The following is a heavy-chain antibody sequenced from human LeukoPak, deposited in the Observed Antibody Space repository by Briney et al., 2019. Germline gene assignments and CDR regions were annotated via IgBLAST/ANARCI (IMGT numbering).Heavy chain of an antibody. Sequence: GGSLRLSCAASGFSFTTYWMGWVRQAPGKGLEWVANIKQDGNEKYYVDSVKGRFTISRDNGKNTLYLQMNSLRAEDTAVYYCARVAGGYCSGGSCYPGAFDIWGQGTMVTVSS. J-gene: IGHJ3*02. CDR1: GFSFTTYW. V-gene: IGHV3-7*04. CDR2: IKQDGNEK. CDR3: ARVAGGYCSGGSCYPGAFDI. D-gene: IGHD2-15*01.